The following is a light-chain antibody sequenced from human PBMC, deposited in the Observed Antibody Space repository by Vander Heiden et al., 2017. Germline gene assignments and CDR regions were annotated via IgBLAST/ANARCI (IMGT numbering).Light chain of an antibody. J-gene: IGKJ4*01. CDR1: QSISSY. V-gene: IGKV1-39*01. Sequence: DIQMTQSPSSLSASVGDRVTITYRASQSISSYLNWYQQKPGKAPKLLIYAASSLQSGVPSRFSGSGSGTDFTLTISRLQPEDFATYYCQQRDSTPITFGGGTKVDIK. CDR3: QQRDSTPIT. CDR2: AAS.